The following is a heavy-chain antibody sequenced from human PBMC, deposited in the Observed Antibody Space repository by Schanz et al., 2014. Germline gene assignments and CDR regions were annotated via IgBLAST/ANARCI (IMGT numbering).Heavy chain of an antibody. V-gene: IGHV3-30*18. CDR3: AKDWHSNSGNYYSYYFDS. CDR1: GFNFANHA. J-gene: IGHJ4*02. Sequence: QVQLVESGGGVVQPERSLRLSCAASGFNFANHAIHWVRQGQGNGLQWVAVISSDGSKKLYADSVKARFTISRDNSKNSVSLQMDSLRPEDTAVYFCAKDWHSNSGNYYSYYFDSWGPGALVTVSS. D-gene: IGHD3-10*01. CDR2: ISSDGSKK.